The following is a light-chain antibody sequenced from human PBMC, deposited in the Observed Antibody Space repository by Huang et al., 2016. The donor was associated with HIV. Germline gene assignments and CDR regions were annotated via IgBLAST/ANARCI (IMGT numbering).Light chain of an antibody. Sequence: EIVLMQSPGTLFLSPGERATLSCRASQSVSSSYLAWYQQKPGQAPRLVIHGASSRATGIPDRFSGSGSGTDFTLTISRLEPEDFAVYYCQQYGTSPQTFGQGTKVEIK. CDR2: GAS. CDR1: QSVSSSY. CDR3: QQYGTSPQT. V-gene: IGKV3-20*01. J-gene: IGKJ1*01.